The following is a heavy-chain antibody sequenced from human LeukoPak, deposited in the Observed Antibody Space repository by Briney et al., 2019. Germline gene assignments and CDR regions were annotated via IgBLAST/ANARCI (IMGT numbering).Heavy chain of an antibody. D-gene: IGHD3-22*01. CDR1: GYSISSGYY. Sequence: PSETLSLTCAVSGYSISSGYYWGWIRQPPGKGLEWIGSIYHSGSTYYNPSLKSRVTISVDTSKNQFSLKLSSVTAADTAVYYCARDGYDSREEDAFDIWGQGTMVTVSS. V-gene: IGHV4-38-2*02. CDR2: IYHSGST. CDR3: ARDGYDSREEDAFDI. J-gene: IGHJ3*02.